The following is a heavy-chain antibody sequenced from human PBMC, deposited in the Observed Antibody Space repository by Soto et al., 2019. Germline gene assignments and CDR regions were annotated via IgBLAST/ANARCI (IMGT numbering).Heavy chain of an antibody. V-gene: IGHV2-26*01. CDR3: ARILFGRSVAGGYFYMDV. D-gene: IGHD6-19*01. J-gene: IGHJ6*03. CDR1: GFSLSNGKVG. Sequence: HVTLKESGPVLVNPTETLTLTCTVSGFSLSNGKVGVSWIRQPPGKALEWLAHIFSNDEKSYRTSLKSRLTISEDTSKSQVVITMTNVDPVDTATYYCARILFGRSVAGGYFYMDVWGKGTTVTVSS. CDR2: IFSNDEK.